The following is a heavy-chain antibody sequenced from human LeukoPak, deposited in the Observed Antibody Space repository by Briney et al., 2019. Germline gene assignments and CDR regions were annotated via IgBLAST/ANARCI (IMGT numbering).Heavy chain of an antibody. D-gene: IGHD3-16*01. CDR1: GGSITGGTYY. Sequence: PSQTLSLTCTVSGGSITGGTYYWRWIRQPAGKGLEWIGRISASGSTNYNPSLKSRVTMSVDTSKNQFSLKLSSVTAADTAVYYCAREMSRPVAGLPPSLGFDYWGQGTLVTVSS. V-gene: IGHV4-61*02. J-gene: IGHJ4*02. CDR3: AREMSRPVAGLPPSLGFDY. CDR2: ISASGST.